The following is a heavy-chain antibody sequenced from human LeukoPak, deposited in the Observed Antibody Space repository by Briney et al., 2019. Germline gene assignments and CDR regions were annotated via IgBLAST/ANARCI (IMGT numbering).Heavy chain of an antibody. D-gene: IGHD6-25*01. J-gene: IGHJ4*02. V-gene: IGHV3-66*02. CDR2: IYSGCST. CDR1: GFTVSSNY. Sequence: GGSLSLSCAASGFTVSSNYVCWVRQAPGTGLERVSVIYSGCSTYYADSVKGRFTISRDNSKNKLYLQMNSLRAEDAAAYYCARGSGNGHYFDYWGQGTLVTVSS. CDR3: ARGSGNGHYFDY.